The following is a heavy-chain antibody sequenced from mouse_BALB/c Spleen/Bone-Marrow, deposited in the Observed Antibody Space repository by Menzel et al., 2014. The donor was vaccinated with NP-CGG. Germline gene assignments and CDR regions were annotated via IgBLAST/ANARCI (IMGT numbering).Heavy chain of an antibody. D-gene: IGHD3-1*01. CDR1: GYTFSNYW. CDR3: TTLARNKFDY. J-gene: IGHJ2*01. Sequence: EVQLQQSGTVLARPGAAVKMSCKASGYTFSNYWMYWVKQRPGQGLEWIGTIYPGSSDTTYNQKFKGKATLTAVTSTSTAYMELSSLTNEDSAVYYCTTLARNKFDYWGQGTTLTVSS. CDR2: IYPGSSDT. V-gene: IGHV1-5*01.